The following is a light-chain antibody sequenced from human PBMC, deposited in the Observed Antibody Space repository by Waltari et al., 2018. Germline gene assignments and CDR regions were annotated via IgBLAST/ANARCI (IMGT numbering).Light chain of an antibody. CDR1: QSVSSN. J-gene: IGKJ1*01. CDR3: QQYNNWPPWWT. CDR2: GAS. V-gene: IGKV3-15*01. Sequence: EIVMTQSPATLSVSPGERATLSCRASQSVSSNLAWYQQKPGQAPRLLIYGASTRATGIPARFSGSGSGTEFTLTISSMQSEDFAVYYCQQYNNWPPWWTFGQGTKVGIK.